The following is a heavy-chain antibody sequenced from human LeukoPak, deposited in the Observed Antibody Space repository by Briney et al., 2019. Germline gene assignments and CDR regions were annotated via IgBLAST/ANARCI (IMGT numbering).Heavy chain of an antibody. V-gene: IGHV3-23*01. Sequence: GGSLRLSCAASGYAFSSYAMSWVRLAPGKGLEWVSAISGSGGSTYYADSVKGRFTISRDNSKNTLYLQMNSLRAEDTAVYYCAKDMTYSYGYAYYYYGMDVWGQGTTVTVSS. CDR2: ISGSGGST. J-gene: IGHJ6*02. D-gene: IGHD5-18*01. CDR1: GYAFSSYA. CDR3: AKDMTYSYGYAYYYYGMDV.